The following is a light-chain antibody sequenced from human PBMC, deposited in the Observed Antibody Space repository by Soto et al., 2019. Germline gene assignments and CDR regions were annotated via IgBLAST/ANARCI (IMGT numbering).Light chain of an antibody. V-gene: IGLV1-40*01. CDR3: QSYDSSRSGHVV. CDR2: GNS. J-gene: IGLJ2*01. CDR1: SSNIGAGYD. Sequence: QSVLTQPPSVSGAPGQRVTISCTGSSSNIGAGYDAHWYQQLPGTAPKLLIYGNSNRPSGVPDRFSGSKSGTSASLAITGLQAEDEADYYCQSYDSSRSGHVVFGGGTKVTVL.